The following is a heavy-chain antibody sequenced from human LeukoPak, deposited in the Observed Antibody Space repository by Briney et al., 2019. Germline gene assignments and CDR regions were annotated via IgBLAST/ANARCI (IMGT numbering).Heavy chain of an antibody. J-gene: IGHJ6*03. V-gene: IGHV3-7*01. Sequence: GGSLRLSCAASGFTFSSYWMSWVRQAPGKGLEWVANIKQDGSEKYYVDSVKGRFTISRDNAKNSLYLQMNSLRAEDTAVYYCARDIVVVPAAIGYYYMDVWGKGTTVTVSS. CDR3: ARDIVVVPAAIGYYYMDV. CDR2: IKQDGSEK. CDR1: GFTFSSYW. D-gene: IGHD2-2*01.